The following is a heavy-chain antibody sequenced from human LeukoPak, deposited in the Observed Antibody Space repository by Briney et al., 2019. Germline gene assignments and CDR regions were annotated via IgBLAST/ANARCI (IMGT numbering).Heavy chain of an antibody. D-gene: IGHD6-25*01. V-gene: IGHV4-39*01. J-gene: IGHJ4*02. CDR3: ARHGVSGYYYVDY. CDR1: LGSIRSYDYH. CDR2: IYYSGGT. Sequence: SETLSLTCTVSLGSIRSYDYHWTLIRQPPGKGLKWIGSIYYSGGTYYNPSLKSRVTISVDLSKNQFSMKMNDVTAAGTAVYYCARHGVSGYYYVDYWGQGTLVTVSS.